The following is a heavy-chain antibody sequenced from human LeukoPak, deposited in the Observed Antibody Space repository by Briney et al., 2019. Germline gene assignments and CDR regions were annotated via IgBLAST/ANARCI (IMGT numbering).Heavy chain of an antibody. CDR2: IIPIFGTA. V-gene: IGHV1-69*05. Sequence: ASVKVSCKASGGTFSSYAISWVRQAPGQGLEWMGGIIPIFGTANYAQKFQGRVTMTRDTSISTAYMELSRLRSDDTAVYYCAGERSLWFGELGSYYYYGMDVWGQGTTVTVSS. D-gene: IGHD3-10*01. CDR3: AGERSLWFGELGSYYYYGMDV. J-gene: IGHJ6*02. CDR1: GGTFSSYA.